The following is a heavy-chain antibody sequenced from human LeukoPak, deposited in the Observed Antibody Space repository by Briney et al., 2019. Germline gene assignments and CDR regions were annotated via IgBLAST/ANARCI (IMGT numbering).Heavy chain of an antibody. CDR3: ARPSFLGSSYPDFDY. Sequence: GGSLRLSCAASGFTFDDYGLSWVRQAPGKGLEWVSGINWNGGSTIYVDSVKGRFTISRDNAKNSLYLQMNSLRAEDTALYYCARPSFLGSSYPDFDYWGQGTLVTVSS. CDR1: GFTFDDYG. V-gene: IGHV3-20*04. CDR2: INWNGGST. D-gene: IGHD1-26*01. J-gene: IGHJ4*02.